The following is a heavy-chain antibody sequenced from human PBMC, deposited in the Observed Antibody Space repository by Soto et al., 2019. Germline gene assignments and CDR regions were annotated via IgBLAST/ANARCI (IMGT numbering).Heavy chain of an antibody. D-gene: IGHD6-19*01. CDR3: AREREQWPANPPGY. V-gene: IGHV1-3*01. Sequence: GASVKVSCKASGYTFTSYAMHWVRQAPGQRLEWMGWINAGNGNTKYSQKFQGRVTITRDTSASTAYMELSSLRSEDTAVYYCAREREQWPANPPGYWGQGTLVTVPS. J-gene: IGHJ4*02. CDR2: INAGNGNT. CDR1: GYTFTSYA.